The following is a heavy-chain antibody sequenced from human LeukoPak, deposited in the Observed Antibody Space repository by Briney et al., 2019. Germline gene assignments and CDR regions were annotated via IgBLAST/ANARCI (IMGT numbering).Heavy chain of an antibody. CDR1: GGSFSGYY. CDR3: ARGGGTRDVVVPAAIGGIPKYYFDY. D-gene: IGHD2-2*01. V-gene: IGHV4-34*01. J-gene: IGHJ4*02. Sequence: NPSETLSLTCAVYGGSFSGYYWSWIRQPPGKGLEWIGEINHSGSTNYNPSLKSRVTISVDTSKNQFSLKLSSVTAADTAVYYCARGGGTRDVVVPAAIGGIPKYYFDYWGQGTLVTVSS. CDR2: INHSGST.